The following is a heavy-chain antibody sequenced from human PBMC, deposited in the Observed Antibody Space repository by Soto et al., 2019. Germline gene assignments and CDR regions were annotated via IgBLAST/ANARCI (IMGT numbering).Heavy chain of an antibody. D-gene: IGHD5-12*01. CDR1: GGSISSYY. CDR3: ARADIVATIAFDY. J-gene: IGHJ4*02. Sequence: PSETLSLTCTVSGGSISSYYWSWIRQPPGKGLEWIGYIYYSGSTNYNPSLKSRVTISVDTSKNQFSLKLSSVTAADTAVYYCARADIVATIAFDYWGQGTPVTVSS. CDR2: IYYSGST. V-gene: IGHV4-59*01.